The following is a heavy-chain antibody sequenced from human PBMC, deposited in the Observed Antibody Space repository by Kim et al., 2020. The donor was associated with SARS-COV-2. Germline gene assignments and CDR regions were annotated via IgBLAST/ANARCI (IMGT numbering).Heavy chain of an antibody. V-gene: IGHV5-51*01. CDR3: ARLRSSSRDYYFDY. Sequence: SPSFQGQVTISADKSISTAYLQWSSLKASDTAMYYCARLRSSSRDYYFDYWGQGTLVTVSS. J-gene: IGHJ4*02. D-gene: IGHD6-13*01.